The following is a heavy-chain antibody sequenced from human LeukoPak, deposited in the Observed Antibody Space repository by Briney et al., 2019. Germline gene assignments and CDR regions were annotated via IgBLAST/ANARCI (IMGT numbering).Heavy chain of an antibody. V-gene: IGHV4-34*01. J-gene: IGHJ4*02. CDR1: GESFSGHF. CDR2: INHSGST. D-gene: IGHD3-22*01. CDR3: ARGPDYYDSSGYLDY. Sequence: SETLSLTCAVYGESFSGHFWSWIRQSPGKGLEWIGEINHSGSTNYGPSLKSRVTISVDTSKNQFSLKLSSVTAADTAVYYCARGPDYYDSSGYLDYWGQGTLVTVSS.